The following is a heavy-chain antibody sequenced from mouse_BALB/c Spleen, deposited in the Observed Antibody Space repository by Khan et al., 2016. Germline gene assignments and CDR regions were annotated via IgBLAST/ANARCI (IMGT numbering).Heavy chain of an antibody. D-gene: IGHD2-4*01. J-gene: IGHJ3*01. Sequence: VQLQQSGAELVKPGASVKLSCTASGFNIKDTYMHWVKQRPEQGLEWIGRIDPANGNTKYDPKFQGKATITADTSSNTAYLPLSSLTSEDTAVYYCARSPYDYVVGFAYWGQGTLVTVSA. CDR2: IDPANGNT. V-gene: IGHV14-3*02. CDR1: GFNIKDTY. CDR3: ARSPYDYVVGFAY.